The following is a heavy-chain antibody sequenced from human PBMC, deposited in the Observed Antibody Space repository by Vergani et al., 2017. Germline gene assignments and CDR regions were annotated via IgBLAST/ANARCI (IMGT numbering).Heavy chain of an antibody. V-gene: IGHV3-7*01. CDR2: IKQDGSEK. CDR3: ARDIPGGLSDFDY. J-gene: IGHJ4*02. CDR1: GFTFSSYW. Sequence: EVQLVESGGGLVQPGGSLRLSCAASGFTFSSYWMSWVRQAPGKGLEWVANIKQDGSEKYYVDSVKGRFTISRDNAKNSVILQMNNLRAEDTAIYYCARDIPGGLSDFDYWGQGTLVTVSS. D-gene: IGHD2/OR15-2a*01.